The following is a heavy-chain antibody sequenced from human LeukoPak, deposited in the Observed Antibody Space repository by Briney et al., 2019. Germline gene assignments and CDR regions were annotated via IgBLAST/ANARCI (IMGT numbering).Heavy chain of an antibody. J-gene: IGHJ5*02. CDR2: IYPGDSDT. CDR1: GYSFTSYW. CDR3: ARAYCGGDCYTPGEWFDP. D-gene: IGHD2-21*02. Sequence: GASLKISCKGSGYSFTSYWIGWVRQMPGKGLEWMGIIYPGDSDTRYSPSFQGQVTISADKSISTAYLQWSGLKASDTAMYYCARAYCGGDCYTPGEWFDPWGQGTLVTVSS. V-gene: IGHV5-51*01.